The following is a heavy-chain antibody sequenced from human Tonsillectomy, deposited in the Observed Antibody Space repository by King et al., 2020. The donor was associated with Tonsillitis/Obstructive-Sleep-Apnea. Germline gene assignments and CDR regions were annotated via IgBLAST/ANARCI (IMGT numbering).Heavy chain of an antibody. CDR1: GFTFSDYY. Sequence: VQLVESGGGLVKPGGSLRLSCAASGFTFSDYYMSWIRQAPGKGLEWVSYISSSSSYTNYADSVKGRFTISRDNAKNSLYLQMNSLRAEDTAVYYCARDPPIVPATLGGYYYYYMDVWGKGTTVTVSS. V-gene: IGHV3-11*05. D-gene: IGHD2-2*01. CDR3: ARDPPIVPATLGGYYYYYMDV. CDR2: ISSSSSYT. J-gene: IGHJ6*03.